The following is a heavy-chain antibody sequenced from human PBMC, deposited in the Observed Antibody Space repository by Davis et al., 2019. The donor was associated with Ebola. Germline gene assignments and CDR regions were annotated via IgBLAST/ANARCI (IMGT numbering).Heavy chain of an antibody. D-gene: IGHD3-10*01. CDR1: RFTFSSYS. V-gene: IGHV3-21*01. CDR3: ARRGSGYSPYFDY. CDR2: ISSTSNYI. J-gene: IGHJ4*02. Sequence: GESLKISCAASRFTFSSYSMNWVRQAPGKGLEWVSFISSTSNYIYYADSVKGRFTISRDNAKNSLYLQLNSLRAEDTALYYCARRGSGYSPYFDYWAREPWSPSPQ.